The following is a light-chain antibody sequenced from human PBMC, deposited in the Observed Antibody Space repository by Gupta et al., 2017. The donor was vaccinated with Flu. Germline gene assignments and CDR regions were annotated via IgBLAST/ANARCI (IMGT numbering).Light chain of an antibody. CDR3: QVWDNSDDHHYV. J-gene: IGLJ1*01. CDR1: NIGSKS. CDR2: DDS. Sequence: SYVLTQPPSVSVAPGQTARITCGGSNIGSKSVHWYQQKPGQAPVLVAHDDSDRPSGIPERFSGSNSGNTATLTISRVEAGDEADYYCQVWDNSDDHHYVFGTGTEVTVL. V-gene: IGLV3-21*02.